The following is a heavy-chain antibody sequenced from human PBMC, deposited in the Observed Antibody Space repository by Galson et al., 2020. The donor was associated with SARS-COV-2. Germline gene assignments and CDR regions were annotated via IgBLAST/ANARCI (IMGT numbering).Heavy chain of an antibody. CDR3: ARAAIGDFVGWFDP. Sequence: SETLSLTCTVSGGSISSGGYYWSWIRQHPGKGLEWIGYIYYSGSTYYNPSLKSRVTISVDTSKNQFSLKLSSVTAADTAVYYCARAAIGDFVGWFDPWGQGTLVTVSS. CDR2: IYYSGST. D-gene: IGHD2-15*01. J-gene: IGHJ5*02. CDR1: GGSISSGGYY. V-gene: IGHV4-31*03.